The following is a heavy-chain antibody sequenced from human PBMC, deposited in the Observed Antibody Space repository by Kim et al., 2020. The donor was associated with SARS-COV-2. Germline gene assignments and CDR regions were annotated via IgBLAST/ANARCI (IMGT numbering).Heavy chain of an antibody. J-gene: IGHJ6*02. CDR1: GGSFSGYY. V-gene: IGHV4-34*01. CDR2: INHSGST. CDR3: ARGVTIFGVVIRGGMDV. Sequence: SETLSLTCAVYGGSFSGYYWSWIRQPPGKGLEWIGEINHSGSTNYNPSLKSRVTISVDTSKNQFSLKLSSVTAADTAVYYCARGVTIFGVVIRGGMDVWGQGTTVTVSS. D-gene: IGHD3-3*01.